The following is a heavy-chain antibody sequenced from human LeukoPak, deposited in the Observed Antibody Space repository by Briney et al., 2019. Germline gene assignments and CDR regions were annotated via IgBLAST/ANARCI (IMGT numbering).Heavy chain of an antibody. CDR1: GYSFTSYW. J-gene: IGHJ4*02. V-gene: IGHV5-51*01. Sequence: GESLKISCKGSGYSFTSYWIGWVRQMPGKGLEWMGIIYPGDSDTRYSPSFQGQVTISADKSISTAYLQWSSLKASDTAMYYCARCPVFGCSSTSCYEDYWGQGTLVTVSS. CDR3: ARCPVFGCSSTSCYEDY. D-gene: IGHD2-2*01. CDR2: IYPGDSDT.